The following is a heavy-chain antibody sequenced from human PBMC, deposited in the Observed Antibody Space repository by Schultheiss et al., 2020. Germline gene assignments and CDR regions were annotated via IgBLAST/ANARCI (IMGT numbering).Heavy chain of an antibody. CDR3: ARGGSSWYLVGYYYYGMDV. CDR2: ISSSSSYI. Sequence: WGSLRLSCAASGFTFSSDEMNWVRQTSGKGLEWVSSISSSSSYIYYADSVKGRFTISRDNAKNSLYLQMNSLRAEDTALYYCARGGSSWYLVGYYYYGMDVWGQGTTVTVSS. J-gene: IGHJ6*02. CDR1: GFTFSSDE. V-gene: IGHV3-21*04. D-gene: IGHD6-13*01.